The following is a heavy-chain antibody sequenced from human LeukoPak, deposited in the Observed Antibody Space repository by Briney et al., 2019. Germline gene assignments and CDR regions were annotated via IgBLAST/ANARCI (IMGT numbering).Heavy chain of an antibody. V-gene: IGHV3-11*01. J-gene: IGHJ6*02. D-gene: IGHD6-13*01. CDR2: ISGSGSTI. CDR3: ARVDSSSWYSGRYYYYGMDV. CDR1: GFTFSDYY. Sequence: TGGSLRLSCAASGFTFSDYYMSWIRQAPGKGLEWVSYISGSGSTIYYADSVKGRFTISRDNAKNSLYLQMNSLRAEDTAVYYCARVDSSSWYSGRYYYYGMDVWGQGTTVTVSS.